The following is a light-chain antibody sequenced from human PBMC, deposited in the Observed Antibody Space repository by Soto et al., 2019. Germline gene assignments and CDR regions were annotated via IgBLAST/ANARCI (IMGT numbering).Light chain of an antibody. J-gene: IGLJ3*02. CDR1: SSDVGAYNY. V-gene: IGLV2-14*01. CDR2: DVT. CDR3: SSYTTNSTGV. Sequence: QSVLTQPASVSGAPGQSITISCSGTSSDVGAYNYVSWYRQHPGKAPKLVLYDVTNRPSGVSNRFSGSKSGNTASLTISGLQAEYEADYYCSSYTTNSTGVFGGGTKLTVL.